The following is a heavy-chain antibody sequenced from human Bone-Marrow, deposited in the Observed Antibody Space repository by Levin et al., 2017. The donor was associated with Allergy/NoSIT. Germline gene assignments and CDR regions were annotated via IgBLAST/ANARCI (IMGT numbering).Heavy chain of an antibody. CDR1: GFTFSSYA. CDR2: IIVRGDTT. V-gene: IGHV3-23*01. D-gene: IGHD6-19*01. J-gene: IGHJ4*02. CDR3: AKDRGAVAWSFDY. Sequence: GGSLRLSCAASGFTFSSYAMSWVRQAPGKGLQWVSSIIVRGDTTYYADSVEGRFTISRDNSRNTLYLQMNSLRAEDTAVYYCAKDRGAVAWSFDYWGQGTLVTVFS.